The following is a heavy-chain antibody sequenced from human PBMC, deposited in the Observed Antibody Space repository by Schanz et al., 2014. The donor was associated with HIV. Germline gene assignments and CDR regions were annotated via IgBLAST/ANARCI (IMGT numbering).Heavy chain of an antibody. J-gene: IGHJ4*02. CDR3: ARPRAISGVASGLDS. CDR1: GNTFPNYN. Sequence: QVQLVQSGAEMRKPGASVKVSCKEVGNTFPNYNIHWVRQGPGQGLEWMGIINPSGIVTNLAQKFQGRLTMTRYRSTSTIYMELRSLTSEDTAVYYCARPRAISGVASGLDSWGQGTLVIVSS. V-gene: IGHV1-46*01. D-gene: IGHD3-3*01. CDR2: INPSGIVT.